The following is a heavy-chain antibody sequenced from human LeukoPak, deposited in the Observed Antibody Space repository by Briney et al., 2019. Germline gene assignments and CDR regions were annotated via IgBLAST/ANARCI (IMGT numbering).Heavy chain of an antibody. CDR3: ARDNEVVPAAG. CDR1: GGSFSGYY. Sequence: SETLSLTCAVYGGSFSGYYWSWIRQPPGKGLEWIGEINHSGSTYYNPSLKSRVTISVDTSKNQFSLKLSSVTAADTAVYYCARDNEVVPAAGWGQGTLVTVSS. D-gene: IGHD2-2*01. V-gene: IGHV4-34*01. CDR2: INHSGST. J-gene: IGHJ4*02.